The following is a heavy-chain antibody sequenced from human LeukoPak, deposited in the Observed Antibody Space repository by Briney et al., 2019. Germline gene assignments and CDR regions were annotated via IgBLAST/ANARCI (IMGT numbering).Heavy chain of an antibody. CDR1: GFTVSSNH. CDR2: FYSGGDT. J-gene: IGHJ5*02. Sequence: GGSLRLSCAVSGFTVSSNHMSWVRQAPGKGLEWVSVFYSGGDTHYADSVKGRFTISRDNSKNTLYLQMNSLRAEDTAVYYCARVHHFWSGYFNWFDPWGQGTLVTVSS. V-gene: IGHV3-53*01. D-gene: IGHD3-3*02. CDR3: ARVHHFWSGYFNWFDP.